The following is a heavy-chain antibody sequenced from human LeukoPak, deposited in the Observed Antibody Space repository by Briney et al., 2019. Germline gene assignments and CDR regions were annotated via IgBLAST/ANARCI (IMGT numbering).Heavy chain of an antibody. CDR3: ARDSTTVTQGY. Sequence: PGGSLRLSCAASGFTVSSNYMSWVRQAPGKGLEWVSVIYIVGSTYYADSVKGRFTISRDNSKNTLYLQMNSLRAEDTAVYYCARDSTTVTQGYWGQGTLVTVSS. J-gene: IGHJ4*02. V-gene: IGHV3-53*01. D-gene: IGHD4-17*01. CDR1: GFTVSSNY. CDR2: IYIVGST.